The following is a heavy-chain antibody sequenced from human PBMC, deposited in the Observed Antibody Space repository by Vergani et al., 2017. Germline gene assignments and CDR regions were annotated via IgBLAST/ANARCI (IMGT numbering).Heavy chain of an antibody. J-gene: IGHJ5*02. Sequence: QVQLVQSGAEVKKPGASVKVSCKASGYTFTSYGISWVRQAPGQGLEWMGWISAYNGNTNYAQKLQGRVTMTTDTSTSTAYMELRSLRSDDTAVYYCAREGGSFWSGPMALNWFDPWGQGTLVTVSS. V-gene: IGHV1-18*01. CDR2: ISAYNGNT. CDR1: GYTFTSYG. D-gene: IGHD3-3*01. CDR3: AREGGSFWSGPMALNWFDP.